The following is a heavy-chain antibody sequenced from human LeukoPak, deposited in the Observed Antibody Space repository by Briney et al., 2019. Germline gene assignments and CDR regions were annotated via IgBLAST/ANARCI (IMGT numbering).Heavy chain of an antibody. Sequence: GGSLRLSCADSGFTFSKYWMSWIRQAPGKGLEWVANIKPDGGDKYYVDSVRGRFTISRDNAKNSLYLQMNSLRAEDTAVYYCARDSITIFGVVMNWGQGTLVTVSS. CDR2: IKPDGGDK. CDR1: GFTFSKYW. J-gene: IGHJ4*02. CDR3: ARDSITIFGVVMN. D-gene: IGHD3-3*01. V-gene: IGHV3-7*01.